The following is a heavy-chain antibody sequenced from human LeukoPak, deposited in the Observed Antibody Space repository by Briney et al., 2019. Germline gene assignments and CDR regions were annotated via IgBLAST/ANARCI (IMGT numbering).Heavy chain of an antibody. CDR2: ISSSSSYI. CDR1: GFTFSSYS. J-gene: IGHJ5*02. D-gene: IGHD5-18*01. CDR3: ARDSARGYSYGFINWFDP. V-gene: IGHV3-21*01. Sequence: GGSLRLSCAASGFTFSSYSMNGVRQAPGKGLEWVSSISSSSSYIYYADSVKGRFTISRDNAKNSLYLQMNSLRAEDTAVYYCARDSARGYSYGFINWFDPWGQGTLVTVSS.